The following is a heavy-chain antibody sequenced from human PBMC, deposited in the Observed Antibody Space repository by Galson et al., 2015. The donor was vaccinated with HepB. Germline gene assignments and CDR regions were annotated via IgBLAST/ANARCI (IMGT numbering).Heavy chain of an antibody. CDR3: TTGHCSDTSCYYFDY. CDR2: IKSKNDGGTT. Sequence: SLRLSCAASGFTFTNAWMSWVRQAPGKGLEWLGRIKSKNDGGTTDYAAPVKGRFTISRDDSKDTLYLQMNSLKTEDTAVYYCTTGHCSDTSCYYFDYWGQGTLVTVSS. V-gene: IGHV3-15*05. CDR1: GFTFTNAW. D-gene: IGHD2-2*01. J-gene: IGHJ4*02.